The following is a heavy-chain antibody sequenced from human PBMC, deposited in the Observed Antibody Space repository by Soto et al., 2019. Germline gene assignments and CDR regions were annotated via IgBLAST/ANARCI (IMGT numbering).Heavy chain of an antibody. Sequence: QVQLQESGPGLVKPSETLSLTCTVSGGSISSYYWSWIRQPPGKGLEWIGYIYYSGSTNYNPSLTXRXTXSXYTSKNLFSLKLSSVTATDTAVYYCARAYGDYVFDFWGQGTLVTVSS. CDR1: GGSISSYY. V-gene: IGHV4-59*01. J-gene: IGHJ4*02. CDR2: IYYSGST. CDR3: ARAYGDYVFDF. D-gene: IGHD4-17*01.